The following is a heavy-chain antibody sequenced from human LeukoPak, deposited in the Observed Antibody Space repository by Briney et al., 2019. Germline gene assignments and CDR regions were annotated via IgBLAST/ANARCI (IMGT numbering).Heavy chain of an antibody. V-gene: IGHV3-23*01. Sequence: GGSLRLSCAASGFTFNNYAMSWVRQAPGKGLEWVSAIIGSGGSTYYADSVKGRFTMSRDNSKNTLYLQMNSLRAEDTAVYYCAKKPVVAAYYFDYWGQGALVTVSS. J-gene: IGHJ4*02. D-gene: IGHD2-15*01. CDR2: IIGSGGST. CDR3: AKKPVVAAYYFDY. CDR1: GFTFNNYA.